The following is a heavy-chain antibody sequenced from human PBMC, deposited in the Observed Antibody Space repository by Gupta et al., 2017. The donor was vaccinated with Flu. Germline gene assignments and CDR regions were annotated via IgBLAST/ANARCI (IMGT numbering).Heavy chain of an antibody. CDR1: GGSISSGSYY. V-gene: IGHV4-61*02. CDR3: GREQQQLVLGAFDI. Sequence: QVQLQESGPGLVKPSQTLSLTCTVSGGSISSGSYYWSWIRQPAGKGLEWIGRIYTSGSTNYNPSLKSRVTISVDTSKNQFSLKLSSVTAAETAVYYCGREQQQLVLGAFDIWGQGRMVTDAS. D-gene: IGHD6-13*01. J-gene: IGHJ3*02. CDR2: IYTSGST.